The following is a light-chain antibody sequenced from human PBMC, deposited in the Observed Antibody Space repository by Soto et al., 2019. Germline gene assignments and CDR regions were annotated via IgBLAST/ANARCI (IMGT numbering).Light chain of an antibody. Sequence: PGERATLSCRASQSVSSYLAWYQQKPGQAPRLLIYDASNRATGIPARFSGSGSGTDFTLTISSLEPEDFALYYCQQYGSSPPTFGQGNKVDIK. CDR1: QSVSSY. V-gene: IGKV3-11*01. CDR3: QQYGSSPPT. CDR2: DAS. J-gene: IGKJ1*01.